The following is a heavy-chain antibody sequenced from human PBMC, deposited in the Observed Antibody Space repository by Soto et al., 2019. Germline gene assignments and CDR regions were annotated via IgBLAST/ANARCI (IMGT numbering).Heavy chain of an antibody. CDR1: GFTFSDYY. Sequence: GGSLRLSCAASGFTFSDYYMSWIRQAPGKGLEWVSYISSSGASIYYADSVKGRFTISRDNAENSLPLQMNSLRAEDTAVYYCVRGGWSSSGGIAASWGQGTLVTVSS. J-gene: IGHJ5*02. CDR3: VRGGWSSSGGIAAS. D-gene: IGHD6-13*01. CDR2: ISSSGASI. V-gene: IGHV3-11*01.